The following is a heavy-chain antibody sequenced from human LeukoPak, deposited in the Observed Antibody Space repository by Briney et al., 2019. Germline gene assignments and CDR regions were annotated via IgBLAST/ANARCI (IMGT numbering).Heavy chain of an antibody. CDR2: ISGSGGST. CDR3: AKPHEAGGAFDI. Sequence: GGSLRLSCAASGFTFSSYGMSWVRQAPGKGLEWVSAISGSGGSTYYADSVKGRFTISRDNSKNTLYLQMNSLRAEDTAVYYCAKPHEAGGAFDIWGQGTMATVSS. CDR1: GFTFSSYG. J-gene: IGHJ3*02. V-gene: IGHV3-23*01. D-gene: IGHD6-25*01.